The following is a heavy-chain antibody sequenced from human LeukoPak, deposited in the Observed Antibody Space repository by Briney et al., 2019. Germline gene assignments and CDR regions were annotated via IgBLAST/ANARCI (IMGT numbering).Heavy chain of an antibody. CDR3: ARPTGYSSGWYDY. V-gene: IGHV1-2*02. J-gene: IGHJ4*02. Sequence: ASVKVSCKASGYTFTGYYMHWVRRAPGQGLEWMGWINPNSGGTNYAQKFQGRVTMTRDTSISTAYMELSRLRSDDTAVYYCARPTGYSSGWYDYWGQGTLVTVSS. CDR2: INPNSGGT. D-gene: IGHD6-19*01. CDR1: GYTFTGYY.